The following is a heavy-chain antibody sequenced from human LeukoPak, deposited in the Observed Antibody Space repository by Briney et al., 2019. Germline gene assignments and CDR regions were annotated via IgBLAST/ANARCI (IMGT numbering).Heavy chain of an antibody. J-gene: IGHJ2*01. V-gene: IGHV4-34*01. CDR3: ARGDARQWYFDL. CDR1: GGAFSGYY. CDR2: INHSGST. Sequence: SETLSLTCAVYGGAFSGYYWSWIRQPPGKGLEWIGEINHSGSTNYIPSLKCRVTISVDTSKNQFSLKLSSVTAADTSVYYCARGDARQWYFDLWGRGNLVTVSS.